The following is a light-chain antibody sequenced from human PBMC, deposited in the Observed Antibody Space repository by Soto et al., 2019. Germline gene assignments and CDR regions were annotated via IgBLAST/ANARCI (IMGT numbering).Light chain of an antibody. J-gene: IGLJ1*01. Sequence: QSALTQPHSASGAPAQSVTITCTGTGCDVAAYICVSWYQQHPGKAPKLMVYDVNRRPPGVPDRFCGSKSGNSASLTVSGLQAEDQADYYCVSFAGGTYVVRSGTKVTVL. CDR2: DVN. CDR3: VSFAGGTYV. CDR1: GCDVAAYIC. V-gene: IGLV2-8*01.